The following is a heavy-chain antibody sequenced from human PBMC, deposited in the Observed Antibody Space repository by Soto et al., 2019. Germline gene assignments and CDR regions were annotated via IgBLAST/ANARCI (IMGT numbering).Heavy chain of an antibody. CDR1: GFTFSSYA. D-gene: IGHD3-22*01. J-gene: IGHJ4*02. CDR2: ISGSGGST. Sequence: PGGSLRLSCAASGFTFSSYAMSWVRQAPGKGLEWVSAISGSGGSTYYADSVKGRFTTSRDNSKNTLYLQMNSLRAEDTAVYYCAKAAMIVVVSWVDYWGQGTLVTVSS. CDR3: AKAAMIVVVSWVDY. V-gene: IGHV3-23*01.